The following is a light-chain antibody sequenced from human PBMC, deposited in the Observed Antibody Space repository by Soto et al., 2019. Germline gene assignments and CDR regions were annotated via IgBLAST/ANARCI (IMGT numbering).Light chain of an antibody. CDR2: DAS. CDR3: QQRSNWPPGFT. CDR1: QSVSSY. Sequence: EIVLTQSPATLSLSRGERATLSCRASQSVSSYLAWYQQKPGQAPRLLIYDASNRATGIPARFSGSGSGTDFTLTISSLEPEDFAVYYCQQRSNWPPGFTFGPGTKVDIK. J-gene: IGKJ3*01. V-gene: IGKV3-11*01.